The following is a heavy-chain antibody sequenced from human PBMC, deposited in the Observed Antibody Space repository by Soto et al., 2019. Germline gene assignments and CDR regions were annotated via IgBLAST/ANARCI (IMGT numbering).Heavy chain of an antibody. V-gene: IGHV3-43D*04. CDR3: AKGTRGNSPELDF. Sequence: GGSLRLSCAASGLTYDDYALHWLRQNPGQGLESVSLISWDGDSAYYADSVRGRFTISRDNSKNFRFLQMNNVRGEDAALYFWAKGTRGNSPELDFWGQGTLVTVSS. D-gene: IGHD1-1*01. J-gene: IGHJ4*02. CDR2: ISWDGDSA. CDR1: GLTYDDYA.